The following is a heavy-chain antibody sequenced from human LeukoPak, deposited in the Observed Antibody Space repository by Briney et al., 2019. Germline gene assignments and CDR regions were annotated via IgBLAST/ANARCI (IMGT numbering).Heavy chain of an antibody. V-gene: IGHV3-74*01. Sequence: GGSLRLSCAASGFSFSSYWMHWVRQVPGKGLVWVSHIKSDESYTSYADSVKGRFTISRDNAKNTLYLQMNSLRAEDTAVYYCARGHYDSSGYPLDHWGQGTLVTLSS. CDR1: GFSFSSYW. J-gene: IGHJ4*02. CDR3: ARGHYDSSGYPLDH. D-gene: IGHD3-22*01. CDR2: IKSDESYT.